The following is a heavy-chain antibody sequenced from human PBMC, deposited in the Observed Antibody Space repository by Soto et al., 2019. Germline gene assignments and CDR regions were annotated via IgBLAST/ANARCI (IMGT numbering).Heavy chain of an antibody. D-gene: IGHD1-26*01. Sequence: ASVKVSCKASGYTFTSYGISWVRQAPGQGLEWMGWISAYNGNTNYAQKLQGRVTMTTDTSTSTAYMELRSLRSDDTAVYYCARDRGEWELQDLAVEFDYWGQGTLVTVSS. CDR2: ISAYNGNT. CDR1: GYTFTSYG. J-gene: IGHJ4*02. CDR3: ARDRGEWELQDLAVEFDY. V-gene: IGHV1-18*01.